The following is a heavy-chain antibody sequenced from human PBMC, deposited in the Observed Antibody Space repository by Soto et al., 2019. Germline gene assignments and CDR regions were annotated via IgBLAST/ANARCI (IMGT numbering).Heavy chain of an antibody. CDR2: INPSGGST. V-gene: IGHV1-46*03. Sequence: ASVKVSCTASGYTFTSYYMHWVRQAPGQGLEWMGIINPSGGSTSYAQKFQGRVTMTRDTSTSTVYMELSSLRSEDTAVYYCAREESRITIFGVVLYDAFDIWGQGTMVTVSS. CDR3: AREESRITIFGVVLYDAFDI. CDR1: GYTFTSYY. J-gene: IGHJ3*02. D-gene: IGHD3-3*01.